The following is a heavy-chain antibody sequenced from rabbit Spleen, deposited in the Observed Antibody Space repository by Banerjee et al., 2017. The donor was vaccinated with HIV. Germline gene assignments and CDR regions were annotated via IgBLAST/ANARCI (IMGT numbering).Heavy chain of an antibody. CDR2: IGAGSGNT. CDR3: ARNYVNAFDP. CDR1: GFSFSSGYY. Sequence: QEQLVESGGGLVKPGASLTLTCKASGFSFSSGYYMSWVHQAPGKGLEWIGCIGAGSGNTYYANWPKGRFTISKTSSTTVTLQMTRLTAADTATYFCARNYVNAFDPWGQGTLVTVS. V-gene: IGHV1S45*01. D-gene: IGHD1-1*01. J-gene: IGHJ2*01.